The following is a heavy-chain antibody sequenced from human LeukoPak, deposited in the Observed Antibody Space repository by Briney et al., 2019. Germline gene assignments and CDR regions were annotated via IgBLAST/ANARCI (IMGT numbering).Heavy chain of an antibody. J-gene: IGHJ6*02. V-gene: IGHV1-3*01. CDR1: GYTFTSYA. CDR2: INAGNGNT. Sequence: ASVKVSCKASGYTFTSYAMHWVRQAPGQRLEWMGWINAGNGNTKYSQKFQGRVTITRDTSASTAYMELSSLRSEDTAVYYCAGLRSYGDYEAYYYGMDVWGQGTTVTVSS. D-gene: IGHD4-17*01. CDR3: AGLRSYGDYEAYYYGMDV.